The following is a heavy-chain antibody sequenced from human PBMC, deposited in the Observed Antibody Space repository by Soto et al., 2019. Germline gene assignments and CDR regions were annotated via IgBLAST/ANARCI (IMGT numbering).Heavy chain of an antibody. Sequence: QVQLVQSGAEVKKPGSSVKVSCKASGGTFSSYTISWVRQAPGQGLEWMGRIIPILGIANYAQKFQGRVTITXXKXTXXAYMELSSLRSEDTAVYYCASQVDIAAAGPTPFDYWGQGTLVTVSS. D-gene: IGHD6-13*01. J-gene: IGHJ4*02. CDR1: GGTFSSYT. CDR2: IIPILGIA. CDR3: ASQVDIAAAGPTPFDY. V-gene: IGHV1-69*02.